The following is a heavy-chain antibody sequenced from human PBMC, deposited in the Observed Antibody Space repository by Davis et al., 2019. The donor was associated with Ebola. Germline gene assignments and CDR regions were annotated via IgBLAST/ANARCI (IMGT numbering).Heavy chain of an antibody. D-gene: IGHD5-12*01. Sequence: PSETLSLTCAVYGGSFSGYYWSWIRQPPGKGLEWIGEINHSGSTNYNPSLKSRVTISVDTSKNQFSLKLSSVTAADTAVYYCARERWLRSIDYWGQGTLVTVPS. CDR1: GGSFSGYY. V-gene: IGHV4-34*01. CDR2: INHSGST. CDR3: ARERWLRSIDY. J-gene: IGHJ4*02.